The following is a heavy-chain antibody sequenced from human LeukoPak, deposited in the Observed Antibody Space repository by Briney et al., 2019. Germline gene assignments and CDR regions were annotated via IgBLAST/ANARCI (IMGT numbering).Heavy chain of an antibody. Sequence: PSETLSLTCTVSGGSISSSSCYWGWIRQPPGKGLEWIGSIYYSGSTYYNPSLKSRVTISVDTSKNQFSLKLSSVTAADTAVYYCATDGLTTRPYKSYYDYMDVWGKGTTVTVSS. CDR2: IYYSGST. V-gene: IGHV4-39*07. D-gene: IGHD1-1*01. J-gene: IGHJ6*03. CDR3: ATDGLTTRPYKSYYDYMDV. CDR1: GGSISSSSCY.